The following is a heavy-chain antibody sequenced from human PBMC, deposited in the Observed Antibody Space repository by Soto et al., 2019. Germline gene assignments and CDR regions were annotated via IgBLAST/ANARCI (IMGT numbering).Heavy chain of an antibody. V-gene: IGHV4-61*08. J-gene: IGHJ6*02. Sequence: SETLSLTCTVSGDSISSGDYYWSWIRQPPGKGLEWIGYIYDSGSTYYNSSLKSRVTMSVDTSKNQFSLKLSSVTAADTAVYYCAGTVVPAAGDPYYYYGMDVWGQGTTVTVSS. CDR2: IYDSGST. CDR1: GDSISSGDYY. CDR3: AGTVVPAAGDPYYYYGMDV. D-gene: IGHD2-2*01.